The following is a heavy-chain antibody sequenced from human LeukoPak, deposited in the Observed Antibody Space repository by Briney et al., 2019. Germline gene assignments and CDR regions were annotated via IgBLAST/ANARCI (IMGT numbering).Heavy chain of an antibody. CDR3: MRGDYGDYTLFDY. J-gene: IGHJ4*02. CDR1: GFTVSSNY. Sequence: GGSLRLSCAASGFTVSSNYMSWVRQAPGKGLEWVSVIYSGGSTYYADSVKGRFTISRDNSKNTLYLQMNSLRAEDTAVYYCMRGDYGDYTLFDYWGQGTLVTVSS. CDR2: IYSGGST. V-gene: IGHV3-53*01. D-gene: IGHD4-17*01.